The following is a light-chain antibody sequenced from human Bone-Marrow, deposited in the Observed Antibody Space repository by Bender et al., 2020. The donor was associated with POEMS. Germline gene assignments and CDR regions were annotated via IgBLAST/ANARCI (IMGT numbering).Light chain of an antibody. J-gene: IGLJ2*01. CDR3: SSYAGTYSSLVV. Sequence: QSALTQPRSVSGSPGQSVTISCTGTSSDVGAWNYVSWYQQHPGKAPKLMIFDVTKRPSGVPDRFSGSKSGNTASLTISGLQAEDESEYYCSSYAGTYSSLVVFGGGTKLTVL. CDR1: SSDVGAWNY. CDR2: DVT. V-gene: IGLV2-11*01.